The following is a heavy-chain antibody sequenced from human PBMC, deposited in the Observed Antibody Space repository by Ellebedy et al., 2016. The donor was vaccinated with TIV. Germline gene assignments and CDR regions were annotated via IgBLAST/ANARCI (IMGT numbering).Heavy chain of an antibody. Sequence: ASVKVSCKASGGTFSSYAISWVRQAPGQGLEWMGGIIPIFGTANYAQKFQGRVTITADESTSTAYMELSSLRSEDTAVYYCARDFCGGDCYFDYWGQGTLVTVSS. CDR3: ARDFCGGDCYFDY. D-gene: IGHD2-21*02. J-gene: IGHJ4*02. CDR1: GGTFSSYA. CDR2: IIPIFGTA. V-gene: IGHV1-69*13.